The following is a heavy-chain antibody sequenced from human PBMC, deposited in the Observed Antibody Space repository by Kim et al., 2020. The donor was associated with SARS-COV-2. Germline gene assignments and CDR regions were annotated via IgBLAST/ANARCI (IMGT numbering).Heavy chain of an antibody. V-gene: IGHV3-33*01. CDR3: AREYGAPGFGMDV. CDR1: GFTFSSYG. Sequence: GSLRLSCAASGFTFSSYGMHWVRQAPGKGLEWVAVIWYDGSNKYYADSVKGRFTISRDNSKNTLYLQMNSLRAEDTAVYYCAREYGAPGFGMDVWGQGTTVTVSS. D-gene: IGHD1-26*01. J-gene: IGHJ6*02. CDR2: IWYDGSNK.